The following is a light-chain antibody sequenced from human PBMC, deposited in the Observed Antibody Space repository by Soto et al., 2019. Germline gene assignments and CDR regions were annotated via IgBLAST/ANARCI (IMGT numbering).Light chain of an antibody. V-gene: IGLV2-14*01. J-gene: IGLJ3*02. Sequence: QSVLTQPASVSGSPGQSITISCTGTSSDVGGYNYVSWYQQHPGKAPKLMIYDVSNRPSGVSNRFSGSKSGNTASLTISGLQAEDEADYYCSSYTSSSTGWVFGGGTKLTVL. CDR3: SSYTSSSTGWV. CDR1: SSDVGGYNY. CDR2: DVS.